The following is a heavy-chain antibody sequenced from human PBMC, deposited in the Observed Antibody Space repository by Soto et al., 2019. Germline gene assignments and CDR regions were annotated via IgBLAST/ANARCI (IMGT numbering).Heavy chain of an antibody. CDR1: GFTFSSYA. J-gene: IGHJ3*02. CDR2: ISYDGSNK. D-gene: IGHD6-13*01. Sequence: QVQLVESGGGMVQPGRSLRLSCAASGFTFSSYAMHWVRQAPGKGLEWVAVISYDGSNKYYADSVKGRFTISRDNSKNTLYLQMNSLRAEDTAVYYCARGRVAAAGDAFDIWGQGTMVTVSS. V-gene: IGHV3-30-3*01. CDR3: ARGRVAAAGDAFDI.